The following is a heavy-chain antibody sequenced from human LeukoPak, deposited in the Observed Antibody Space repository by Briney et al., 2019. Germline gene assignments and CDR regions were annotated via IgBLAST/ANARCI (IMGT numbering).Heavy chain of an antibody. D-gene: IGHD3-16*01. CDR3: ARDYKFGFDY. J-gene: IGHJ4*02. CDR1: GFTFSDYS. CDR2: ITSSGNTI. Sequence: GGSLRLSCTASGFTFSDYSMNWFRQAPGKGLDWVSYITSSGNTIYYADSVKGRFTISRDNAKNSLYLQMNSLRDEDTAVYYCARDYKFGFDYWGQGTLVTVSS. V-gene: IGHV3-48*02.